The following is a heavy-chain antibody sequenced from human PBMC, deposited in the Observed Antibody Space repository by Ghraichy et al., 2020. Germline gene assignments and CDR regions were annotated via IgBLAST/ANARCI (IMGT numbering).Heavy chain of an antibody. V-gene: IGHV4-59*01. CDR3: AREGGETSAYYYYMDV. CDR1: GESITNFF. Sequence: SETLSLTCSVSGESITNFFWSWIRQPPGKGLEWIGYIDYTGNSIYNPSLESRVSISRDTSNNQFSLNLRSVTAADTAVYYCAREGGETSAYYYYMDVWGNGTTVIVSS. J-gene: IGHJ6*03. CDR2: IDYTGNS. D-gene: IGHD3-16*01.